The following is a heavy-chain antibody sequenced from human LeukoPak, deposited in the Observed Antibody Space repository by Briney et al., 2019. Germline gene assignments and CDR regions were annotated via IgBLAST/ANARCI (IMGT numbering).Heavy chain of an antibody. D-gene: IGHD5-18*01. J-gene: IGHJ4*02. CDR2: IKQDGSEK. CDR1: GFTFSRFW. CDR3: ARDERGYPY. V-gene: IGHV3-7*01. Sequence: PGGSLRLSCAASGFTFSRFWMSWVRQAPGKGLEWVANIKQDGSEKYYVGSVKGRFTISRDNAKNSLYLQMNSLRDEDTAVYYCARDERGYPYWGQGTLVTVSS.